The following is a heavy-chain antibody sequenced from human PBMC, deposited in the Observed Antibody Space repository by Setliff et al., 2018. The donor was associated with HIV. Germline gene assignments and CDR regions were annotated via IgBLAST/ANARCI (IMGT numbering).Heavy chain of an antibody. CDR1: GYTFTSYY. V-gene: IGHV1-46*01. D-gene: IGHD3-3*01. J-gene: IGHJ6*02. Sequence: ASVKVSCKASGYTFTSYYMHWVRQAPGQGLEWMGIINPSGGSTSYAQKFQGRVTMTRDTSTSTVYMELSSLRSEDTAVYYCARTYYNFWSGDYYYYAMDVWSQGTTVTVSS. CDR3: ARTYYNFWSGDYYYYAMDV. CDR2: INPSGGST.